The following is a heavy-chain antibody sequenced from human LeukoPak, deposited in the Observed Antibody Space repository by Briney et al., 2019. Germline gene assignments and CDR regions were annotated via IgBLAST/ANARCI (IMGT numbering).Heavy chain of an antibody. CDR1: GGTFISYA. J-gene: IGHJ6*02. D-gene: IGHD5-18*01. CDR3: ARDGTIVDTAMVTIYYGMDV. V-gene: IGHV1-69*01. Sequence: SVKVSCKASGGTFISYAISWVRQAPGQGLEWMGGIIPIFGTANYAQKFQGRVTITADESTSTAYMELSSLRSEDTAVYYCARDGTIVDTAMVTIYYGMDVWGQGTTVTVSS. CDR2: IIPIFGTA.